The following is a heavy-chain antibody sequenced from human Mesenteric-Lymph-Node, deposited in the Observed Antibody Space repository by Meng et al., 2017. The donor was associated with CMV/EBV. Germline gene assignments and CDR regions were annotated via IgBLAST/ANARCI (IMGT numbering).Heavy chain of an antibody. CDR2: IYWDDGK. D-gene: IGHD6-19*01. CDR1: GFSLSTYGVG. V-gene: IGHV2-5*02. J-gene: IGHJ4*02. Sequence: CTFAGFSLSTYGVGVAWIRQPPGKALEWLALIYWDDGKRYSPSLKSRLTITKDTSRNQVVLTMATMDPVDTATYYCARANSSGPFDYWGQGTLVTVSS. CDR3: ARANSSGPFDY.